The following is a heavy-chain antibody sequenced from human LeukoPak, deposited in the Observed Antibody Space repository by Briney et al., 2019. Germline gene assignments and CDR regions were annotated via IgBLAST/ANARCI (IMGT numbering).Heavy chain of an antibody. J-gene: IGHJ4*02. CDR1: GSTFSASG. V-gene: IGHV1-18*01. CDR2: ISAYNGNT. D-gene: IGHD3-10*01. CDR3: ARDSSDGTGGYYNDSPDY. Sequence: GASLRVSSTPSGSTFSASGISWVRQSPGHGLKWMGWISAYNGNTNYRQKLKGRVTMTTDTSTSTAYMDLRSLRSDDTAIYYCARDSSDGTGGYYNDSPDYWGQGTLVTVSS.